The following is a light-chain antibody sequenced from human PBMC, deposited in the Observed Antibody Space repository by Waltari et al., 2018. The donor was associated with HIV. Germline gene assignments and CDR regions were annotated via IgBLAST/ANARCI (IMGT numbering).Light chain of an antibody. CDR3: HQYYSAPWT. CDR2: WAS. Sequence: DIMMTQSPDSLAVSLGETATINCKSSQSVLYSSDNKNYLAWSQQKPGQPPKLLIYWASTRESGVPDRFSGSGSGTDFTLTISSLQAEDVAVYYCHQYYSAPWTFGQGTKVEI. V-gene: IGKV4-1*01. CDR1: QSVLYSSDNKNY. J-gene: IGKJ1*01.